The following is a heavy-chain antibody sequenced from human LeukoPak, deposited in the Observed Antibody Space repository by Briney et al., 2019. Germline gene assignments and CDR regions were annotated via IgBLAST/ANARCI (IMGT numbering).Heavy chain of an antibody. Sequence: SETLSLTCAVYGESFSGYFWNWIRQPPGKGLEWIGEINHSGSTSNHNPSLKSRVTMSVDTSKNQFSLKLSSVTAADTAVYYCARDRRDPSGQQLVCYYYMDVWGKGTTVTVSS. J-gene: IGHJ6*03. CDR3: ARDRRDPSGQQLVCYYYMDV. CDR2: INHSGSTS. V-gene: IGHV4-34*01. CDR1: GESFSGYF. D-gene: IGHD6-13*01.